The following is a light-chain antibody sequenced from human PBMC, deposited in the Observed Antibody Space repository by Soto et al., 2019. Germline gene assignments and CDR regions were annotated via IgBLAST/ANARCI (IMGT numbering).Light chain of an antibody. CDR1: SSDIGGYNY. V-gene: IGLV2-14*01. CDR2: EVS. CDR3: SSYSRSGTLYV. J-gene: IGLJ1*01. Sequence: QSALAQPASVSGSPGQSITISCTGTSSDIGGYNYVSWYQHHPGKAPKLMISEVSNRPSGVSNRFSGSKSGNTPSLTISGLQAEYEADYYCSSYSRSGTLYVFGAGTKLTVL.